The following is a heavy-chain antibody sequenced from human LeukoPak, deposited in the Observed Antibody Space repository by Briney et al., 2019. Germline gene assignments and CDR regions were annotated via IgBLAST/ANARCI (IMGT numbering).Heavy chain of an antibody. Sequence: GESLKISCAASGFTFSDYNMNWVRQAPGKGLEWVSYISSSTTTIYYADSVKGRFTISRDNVKNSLYLQMDSLRVEDTAVYYCARVDPIAVAGDDYWGQGTQVAVSS. CDR2: ISSSTTTI. D-gene: IGHD6-19*01. V-gene: IGHV3-48*01. CDR1: GFTFSDYN. CDR3: ARVDPIAVAGDDY. J-gene: IGHJ4*02.